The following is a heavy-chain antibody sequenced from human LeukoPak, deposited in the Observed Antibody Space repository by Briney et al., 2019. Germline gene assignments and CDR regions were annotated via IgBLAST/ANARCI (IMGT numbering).Heavy chain of an antibody. V-gene: IGHV1-46*01. CDR2: INPSGGST. D-gene: IGHD5-18*01. CDR3: AKVVVGQLWPHDY. CDR1: GYTFTSYY. J-gene: IGHJ4*02. Sequence: GASVKVSCKASGYTFTSYYMHWVRQAPGQGLEWMGIINPSGGSTSYAQKFQGRVTMTRDNSKNTLYLQMNSLRAEDTAVYYCAKVVVGQLWPHDYWGQGTLVTVSS.